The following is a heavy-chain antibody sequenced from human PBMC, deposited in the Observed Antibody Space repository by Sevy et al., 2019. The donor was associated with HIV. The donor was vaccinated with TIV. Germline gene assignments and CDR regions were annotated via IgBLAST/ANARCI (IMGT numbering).Heavy chain of an antibody. CDR1: GGSLNSGSYY. V-gene: IGHV4-61*03. J-gene: IGHJ5*02. Sequence: SETLSLTCTVSGGSLNSGSYYWSWIPQPPGLGLEGIGYISYSASSNYNYSLKGRVTISVHTSNNHFCLKLSSVTAADRAIYLCALLADGDYVGYFDPWGQGTLVTVSS. D-gene: IGHD4-17*01. CDR2: ISYSASS. CDR3: ALLADGDYVGYFDP.